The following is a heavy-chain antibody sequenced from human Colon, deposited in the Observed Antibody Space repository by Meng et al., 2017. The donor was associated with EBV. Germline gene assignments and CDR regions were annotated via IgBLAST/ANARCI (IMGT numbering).Heavy chain of an antibody. CDR1: GGNFISYA. CDR3: ASDPPQFGYRSFDF. V-gene: IGHV1-69*01. J-gene: IGHJ4*02. D-gene: IGHD5-18*01. CDR2: IVPLFGTP. Sequence: QVQLVQSGAEVKKPGSSVRVSCQSAGGNFISYAINWVRQAPGQGLEWMGGIVPLFGTPNYAQKFQGRVTITADESTTTAYLELSSLRFDDTALHYCASDPPQFGYRSFDFWGQGTLVTVSS.